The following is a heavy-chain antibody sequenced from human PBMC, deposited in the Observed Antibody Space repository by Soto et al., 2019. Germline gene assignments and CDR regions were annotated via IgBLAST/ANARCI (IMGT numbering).Heavy chain of an antibody. CDR1: GFTFSSYS. CDR3: ARELYPPRPFDLVVVAATLGP. J-gene: IGHJ5*02. V-gene: IGHV3-48*02. CDR2: ISSSSSTI. Sequence: GGSLRLSCAASGFTFSSYSMNWVRQAPGKGLEWVSYISSSSSTIYYADSVKGRFTISRDNAKNSLYLQMNSLRDEDTAVYYCARELYPPRPFDLVVVAATLGPWGQGTLVTVSS. D-gene: IGHD2-15*01.